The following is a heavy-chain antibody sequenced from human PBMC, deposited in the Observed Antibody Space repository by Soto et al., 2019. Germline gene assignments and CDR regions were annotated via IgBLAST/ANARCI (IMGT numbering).Heavy chain of an antibody. CDR3: ARLIGASNWFDS. D-gene: IGHD6-6*01. CDR2: SKNKAERHTT. J-gene: IGHJ5*01. V-gene: IGHV3-72*01. CDR1: GFTFSDYY. Sequence: PGGSLRLSCAASGFTFSDYYMDWVRQAPGKGLEWVGRSKNKAERHTTEYAASVKGRFTISRDASEDSLYLQMNSLRPEDTAVYYCARLIGASNWFDSWGHGSLVTVSS.